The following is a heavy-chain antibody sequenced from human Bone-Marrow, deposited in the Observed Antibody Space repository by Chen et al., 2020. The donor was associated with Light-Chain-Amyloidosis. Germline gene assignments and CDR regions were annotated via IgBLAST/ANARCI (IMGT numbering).Heavy chain of an antibody. D-gene: IGHD5-12*01. V-gene: IGHV5-51*01. J-gene: IGHJ4*02. CDR1: GYTFPNYW. CDR2: IYPDDCDA. Sequence: EVQLEQSGPEVKKPGESLKISCKGSGYTFPNYWIGWVRQMPGKGLEWMGVIYPDDCDARYSPSFEGQVTISADKSNTTSYLQWRSLKASDTAMYYCARRGDGYNGDYWGQGTLVTVSS. CDR3: ARRGDGYNGDY.